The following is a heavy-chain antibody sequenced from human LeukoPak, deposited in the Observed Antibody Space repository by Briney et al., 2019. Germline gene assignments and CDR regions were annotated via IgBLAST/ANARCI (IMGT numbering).Heavy chain of an antibody. Sequence: AGGSLRLSCAASAFTFSFYEMSWVRQAPEMGLQWVAYISSDGNSIRYADSVKGRFTISRDNAKESLFLHINSLRAEDTAIYYCARVSTSYFDYWGEGALVTVSS. D-gene: IGHD5/OR15-5a*01. CDR3: ARVSTSYFDY. CDR2: ISSDGNSI. J-gene: IGHJ4*02. V-gene: IGHV3-48*03. CDR1: AFTFSFYE.